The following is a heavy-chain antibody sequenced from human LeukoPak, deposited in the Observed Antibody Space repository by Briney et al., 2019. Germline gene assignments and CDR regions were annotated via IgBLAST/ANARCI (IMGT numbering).Heavy chain of an antibody. CDR3: ASVKSGSHYFDY. CDR2: IFYSGST. J-gene: IGHJ4*01. V-gene: IGHV4-39*01. CDR1: GGSISSSHYF. D-gene: IGHD1-26*01. Sequence: SGTLSLTCTVSGGSISSSHYFWGWIRQPPGKGLEWIGSIFYSGSTYYNPSLKSRVTMSVDTSKNQFSLKLSSVTAADRAVYYCASVKSGSHYFDYWGQEPWSPSPQ.